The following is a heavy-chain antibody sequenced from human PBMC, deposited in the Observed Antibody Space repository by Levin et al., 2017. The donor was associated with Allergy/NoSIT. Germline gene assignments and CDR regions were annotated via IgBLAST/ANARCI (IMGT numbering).Heavy chain of an antibody. CDR1: GGSISSYY. J-gene: IGHJ2*01. Sequence: ESLKISCTVSGGSISSYYWSWIRQPPGKGLEWIGYIYYSGSTNYNPSLKSRVTISVDTSKNQFSLKLSSVTAADTAVYYCARHPSYWYFDLWGRGTLVTVSS. V-gene: IGHV4-59*08. CDR3: ARHPSYWYFDL. CDR2: IYYSGST.